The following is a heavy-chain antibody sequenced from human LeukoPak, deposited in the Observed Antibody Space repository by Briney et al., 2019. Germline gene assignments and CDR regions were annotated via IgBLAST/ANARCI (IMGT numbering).Heavy chain of an antibody. CDR1: LYTFTSYG. CDR3: AREPGGSDY. V-gene: IGHV1-18*01. J-gene: IGHJ4*02. Sequence: ASVQVSCKPSLYTFTSYGISWVRQAPGQGLEWMGWISAYNGNTNYAQKLQDRVTMTTDTFTSTAYMDVRSLSCDDTAVYYCAREPGGSDYRGEGTLDTLPS. CDR2: ISAYNGNT. D-gene: IGHD3-10*01.